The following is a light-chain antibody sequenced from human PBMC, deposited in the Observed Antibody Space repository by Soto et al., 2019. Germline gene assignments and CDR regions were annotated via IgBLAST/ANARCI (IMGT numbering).Light chain of an antibody. CDR2: GAS. CDR3: QQYGSLSWT. Sequence: EIVLTQSPGTLSLSPGERATLSCRASQSVSSSYLAWYQQKPGQPPRLLIYGASGRATGIPDRFSGSGSGTDFTLTISRLEPEDFAVYYCQQYGSLSWTFGQGTKVDIK. CDR1: QSVSSSY. J-gene: IGKJ1*01. V-gene: IGKV3-20*01.